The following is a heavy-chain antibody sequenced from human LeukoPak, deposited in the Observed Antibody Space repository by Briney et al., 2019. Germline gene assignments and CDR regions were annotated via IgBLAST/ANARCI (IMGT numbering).Heavy chain of an antibody. D-gene: IGHD2-2*01. CDR2: MKLDGSEK. V-gene: IGHV3-7*01. J-gene: IGHJ4*02. CDR3: ERDTSCGSTSRYLDY. Sequence: GGSLRLSCAASGFTFSSYWMSWVRQAPGKGLEWLAYMKLDGSEKYYVHSVKGRFTIYRVKSKNLFYLQINSLRGEDTAVYYCERDTSCGSTSRYLDYWGQGTLVTVSS. CDR1: GFTFSSYW.